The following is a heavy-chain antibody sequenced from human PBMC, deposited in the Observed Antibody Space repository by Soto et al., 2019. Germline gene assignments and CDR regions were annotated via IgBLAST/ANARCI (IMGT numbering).Heavy chain of an antibody. CDR2: ISSSGGTT. CDR1: GFTFSTYA. J-gene: IGHJ2*01. D-gene: IGHD1-26*01. CDR3: AKDPSVGARPYWYFDL. Sequence: GGSLRLSCAASGFTFSTYAMSWVRQAPGKGLEWVSAISSSGGTTYYADSVKGRFTISRDNSKNTLYLQMNSLRAEDTAVYYCAKDPSVGARPYWYFDLWGRGTLVTVSS. V-gene: IGHV3-23*01.